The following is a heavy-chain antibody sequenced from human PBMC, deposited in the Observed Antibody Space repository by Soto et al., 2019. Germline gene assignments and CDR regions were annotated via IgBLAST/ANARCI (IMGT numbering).Heavy chain of an antibody. CDR1: GFSFSNYA. CDR2: ISGSGSNT. J-gene: IGHJ6*02. D-gene: IGHD2-15*01. V-gene: IGHV3-23*01. CDR3: AKSRTVVVAAAPIYYYFGVDV. Sequence: GGSLRLSCAASGFSFSNYALTWVRQAPGGGLEWVSAISGSGSNTYYAVSVRGRFTISRDNSKNTVYLQTNSLRAEDTAVYHCAKSRTVVVAAAPIYYYFGVDVWGQGTTVTVSS.